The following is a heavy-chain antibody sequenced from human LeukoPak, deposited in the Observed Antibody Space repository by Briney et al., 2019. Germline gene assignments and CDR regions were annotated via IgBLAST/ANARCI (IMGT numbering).Heavy chain of an antibody. V-gene: IGHV1-2*06. CDR1: GYTFTDSY. D-gene: IGHD3-3*01. Sequence: GASVKVSCKTSGYTFTDSYIHWVRQAPGQGLEWMGRINPNSGDPNYPRKFQGRVTMTRNTSISTAYMELSSLRSEDTAVYYCARGREHRLLWSGYYGSNYYYMDVWGKGTTVTVSS. CDR2: INPNSGDP. CDR3: ARGREHRLLWSGYYGSNYYYMDV. J-gene: IGHJ6*03.